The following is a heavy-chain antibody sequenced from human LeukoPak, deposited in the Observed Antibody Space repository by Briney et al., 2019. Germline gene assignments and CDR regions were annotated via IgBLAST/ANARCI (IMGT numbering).Heavy chain of an antibody. CDR3: GTDSSGTTDAFDI. CDR1: GGSFSGYY. CDR2: INHSGST. V-gene: IGHV4-34*01. J-gene: IGHJ3*02. Sequence: SETLSLTCAVYGGSFSGYYWSWIRQPPGKGLEGIGEINHSGSTNYNPSLKSRVTISVDTSKNQFSLKLSSVTAADTAVYYCGTDSSGTTDAFDIRGQGTMVTVSS. D-gene: IGHD3-22*01.